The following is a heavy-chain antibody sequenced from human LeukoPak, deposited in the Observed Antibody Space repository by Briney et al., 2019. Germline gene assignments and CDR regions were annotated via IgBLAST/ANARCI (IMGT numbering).Heavy chain of an antibody. CDR2: IYTSGST. CDR3: AREGSGYSLFDY. V-gene: IGHV4-4*07. D-gene: IGHD3-22*01. J-gene: IGHJ4*02. CDR1: GYSISSGYY. Sequence: SETLSLTCAVSGYSISSGYYWSWIRQPAGKGLEWIGRIYTSGSTNYNPSLKSRVTMSVDTSKNQFSLKLSSVTAADTAVYYCAREGSGYSLFDYWGQGTLVTVSS.